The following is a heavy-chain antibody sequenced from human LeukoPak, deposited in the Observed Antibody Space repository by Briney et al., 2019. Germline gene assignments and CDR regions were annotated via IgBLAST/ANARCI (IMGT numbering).Heavy chain of an antibody. V-gene: IGHV1-69*13. Sequence: SVKVSCKTSGGTFSSYAISWVRQAPGQGLEWMGGIIPIFGTANYAQKFQGRVTITADESTSTAYMELSSLRSEDTAVYYCARHNPGGYCSGGSCFYYYGMDVWGQGTTVTVSS. CDR1: GGTFSSYA. CDR2: IIPIFGTA. CDR3: ARHNPGGYCSGGSCFYYYGMDV. D-gene: IGHD2-15*01. J-gene: IGHJ6*02.